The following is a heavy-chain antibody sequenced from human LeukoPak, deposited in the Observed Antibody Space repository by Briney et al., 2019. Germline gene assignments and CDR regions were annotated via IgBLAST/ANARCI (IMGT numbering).Heavy chain of an antibody. V-gene: IGHV4-34*01. J-gene: IGHJ4*02. Sequence: SETLSLTCAVYGGSFSGYYWSWIRQPPGKGLEWIGEINHSGSTNYNPSLKSRVTISVDTSKNQFSLRLSSVTAADTAVYYCARDGLLPLAYWGQGTLVTVSS. D-gene: IGHD2/OR15-2a*01. CDR3: ARDGLLPLAY. CDR1: GGSFSGYY. CDR2: INHSGST.